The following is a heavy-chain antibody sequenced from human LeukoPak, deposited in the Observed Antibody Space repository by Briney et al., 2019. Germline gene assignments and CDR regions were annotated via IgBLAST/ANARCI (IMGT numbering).Heavy chain of an antibody. CDR2: IYSGGST. CDR1: VFTVSSNY. CDR3: ARRLWFGELSFDP. V-gene: IGHV3-53*01. Sequence: PGGSLRLSCAASVFTVSSNYMSWVRQAPWKGLEWVSVIYSGGSTYYADSVKGRFTISRDNSKNTLYLQMNSLRAEDTAVYYCARRLWFGELSFDPWGQGTLVTVSS. D-gene: IGHD3-10*01. J-gene: IGHJ5*02.